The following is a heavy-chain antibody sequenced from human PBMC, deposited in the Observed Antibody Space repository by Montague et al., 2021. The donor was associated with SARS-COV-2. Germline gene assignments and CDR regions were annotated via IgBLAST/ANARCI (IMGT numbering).Heavy chain of an antibody. Sequence: SETLSITCAVYGGSFSGYYWSWIRQPPGKGLEWIWEINHSGSANYNPSLKSRVTISVDTSKNQFSLKLSSVTAADTAVYYCARVRYYGSGTSLGMDVWGQGTTVTVSS. J-gene: IGHJ6*02. V-gene: IGHV4-34*01. CDR2: INHSGSA. D-gene: IGHD3-10*01. CDR1: GGSFSGYY. CDR3: ARVRYYGSGTSLGMDV.